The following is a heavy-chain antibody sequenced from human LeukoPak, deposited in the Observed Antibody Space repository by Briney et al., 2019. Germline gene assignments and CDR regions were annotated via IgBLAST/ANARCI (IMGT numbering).Heavy chain of an antibody. CDR2: IYYSGST. J-gene: IGHJ3*02. D-gene: IGHD6-19*01. CDR1: GGSISSSSYY. CDR3: ARAPTEVSGYAFDI. V-gene: IGHV4-39*07. Sequence: PSETLSLTCTVSGGSISSSSYYWGWIRQPPGKGLEWIGSIYYSGSTYYNPSLKSRVTISVDTSKNQFSLKLSSVTAADTAVYYCARAPTEVSGYAFDIWGQGTMVTVSS.